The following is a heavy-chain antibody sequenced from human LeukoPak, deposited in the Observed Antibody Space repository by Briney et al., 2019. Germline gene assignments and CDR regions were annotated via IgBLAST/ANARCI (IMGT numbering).Heavy chain of an antibody. V-gene: IGHV3-23*01. D-gene: IGHD2-15*01. CDR3: AKGDRYCSGGSCFHDAFDI. CDR2: ISGSGGST. CDR1: GFTVSSNY. Sequence: QSGGSLRLSCAASGFTVSSNYMSWVRQAPGKGLEWVSAISGSGGSTYYADSVKGRFTISRDNSKNTLYLQMNSLRAEDTAVYYCAKGDRYCSGGSCFHDAFDIWGQGTMVTVSS. J-gene: IGHJ3*02.